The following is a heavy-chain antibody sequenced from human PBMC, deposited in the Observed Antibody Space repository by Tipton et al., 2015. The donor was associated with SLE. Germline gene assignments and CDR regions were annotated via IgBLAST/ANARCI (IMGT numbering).Heavy chain of an antibody. D-gene: IGHD4-17*01. V-gene: IGHV3-30*04. Sequence: SLRLSCAASGFIFSSYAIHWVRQAPGKGLEWLTVISYDGNNEYYADSVKGRLTISRDNSKNTVYLQMNSLRPEDTAVYYCARRAVTNDWYFDLWGRGTLVTVSS. J-gene: IGHJ2*01. CDR2: ISYDGNNE. CDR3: ARRAVTNDWYFDL. CDR1: GFIFSSYA.